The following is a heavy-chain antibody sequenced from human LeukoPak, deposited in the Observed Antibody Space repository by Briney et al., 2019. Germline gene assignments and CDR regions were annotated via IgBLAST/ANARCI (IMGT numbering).Heavy chain of an antibody. J-gene: IGHJ4*02. CDR1: GFTFSSYS. D-gene: IGHD6-13*01. V-gene: IGHV3-21*01. CDR3: ARAGIAAAGPFDY. Sequence: PGGSLRLSCAASGFTFSSYSMNWVRQAPGKGLEWVSSISSSGSYIYYADSVKGRFTISRDNAKNSLYLQMNSLRAEDTAVCYCARAGIAAAGPFDYWGQGTLVTVSS. CDR2: ISSSGSYI.